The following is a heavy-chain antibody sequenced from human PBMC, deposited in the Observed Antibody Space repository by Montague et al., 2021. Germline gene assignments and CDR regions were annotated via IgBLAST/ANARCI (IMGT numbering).Heavy chain of an antibody. J-gene: IGHJ4*02. CDR1: GSGFTNYW. Sequence: QSGAEVKKPGESLKISCKGSGSGFTNYWIGWVRQMPGKGLEWMGIIYPGDSDTRYSPSFQGQVTISADKSINIVYLQWSSLKASDTAMYYCARSWTLAGTGFDSWGQGTLVTVSS. D-gene: IGHD6-19*01. CDR3: ARSWTLAGTGFDS. V-gene: IGHV5-51*01. CDR2: IYPGDSDT.